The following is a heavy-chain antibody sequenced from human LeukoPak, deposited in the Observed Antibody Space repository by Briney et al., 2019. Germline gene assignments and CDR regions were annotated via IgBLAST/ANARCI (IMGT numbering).Heavy chain of an antibody. J-gene: IGHJ4*02. CDR2: IYSGGST. CDR1: GFTVSSNY. Sequence: GGSLRLSCAASGFTVSSNYMSWVRQAPGKGLEWVSVIYSGGSTYYADSVKGRFTISRDNSKNTLYLQMNSLRAEDTAVYYCARYILSGSYYFDYWGQGTLVTVSS. D-gene: IGHD1-26*01. V-gene: IGHV3-66*01. CDR3: ARYILSGSYYFDY.